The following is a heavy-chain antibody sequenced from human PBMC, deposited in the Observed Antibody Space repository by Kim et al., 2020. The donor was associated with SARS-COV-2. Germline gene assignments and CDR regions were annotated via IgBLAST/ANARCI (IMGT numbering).Heavy chain of an antibody. D-gene: IGHD3-22*01. CDR2: ISYDGSNK. CDR1: GFTFSSYA. J-gene: IGHJ4*02. V-gene: IGHV3-30*04. CDR3: ARDHSAYYYDSSGPFDY. Sequence: GGSLRLSCAASGFTFSSYAMHWVRQAPGKGLEWVAVISYDGSNKYYADSVKGRFTISRDNSKNTLYLQMNSLRAEDTAVYYCARDHSAYYYDSSGPFDYWGQGTLVTVSS.